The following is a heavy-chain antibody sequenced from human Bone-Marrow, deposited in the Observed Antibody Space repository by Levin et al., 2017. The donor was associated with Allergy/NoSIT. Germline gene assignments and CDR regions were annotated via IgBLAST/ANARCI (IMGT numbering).Heavy chain of an antibody. D-gene: IGHD1-7*01. V-gene: IGHV3-21*01. CDR3: ARDFDWNYESYYGMDV. CDR1: GFTFSSYS. Sequence: LSLTCAASGFTFSSYSMNWVRQAPGKGLEWVSSISSSSSYIYYADSVKGRFTISRDNAKNSLYLQMNSLRAEDTAVYYCARDFDWNYESYYGMDVWGQGTTVTVSS. J-gene: IGHJ6*02. CDR2: ISSSSSYI.